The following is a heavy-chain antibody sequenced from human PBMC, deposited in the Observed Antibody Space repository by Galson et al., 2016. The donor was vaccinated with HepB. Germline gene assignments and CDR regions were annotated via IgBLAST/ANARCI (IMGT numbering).Heavy chain of an antibody. Sequence: PGKGLQWIGYVYYNGDTNYNPSLKSRLTISVDTSKNQFSLNLTSVTAADTAVYFCTRACRYYCNSGSCPFDTWGQGTMVTVSS. CDR2: VYYNGDT. CDR3: TRACRYYCNSGSCPFDT. J-gene: IGHJ3*02. D-gene: IGHD2/OR15-2a*01. V-gene: IGHV4-30-4*01.